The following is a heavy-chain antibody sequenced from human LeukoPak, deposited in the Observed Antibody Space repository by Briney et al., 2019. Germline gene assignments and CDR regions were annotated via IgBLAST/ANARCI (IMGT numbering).Heavy chain of an antibody. CDR2: ISSSGSPI. Sequence: GGSLRLSCAASGFTFKNYEMNWVRQTPGKGLEWASYISSSGSPIYYADSVKGRFIISRDNAKNSLYQQMNSLRAEDTAVYYCARGPSVGSGWSPDYWGQGTLVTVSS. CDR1: GFTFKNYE. CDR3: ARGPSVGSGWSPDY. V-gene: IGHV3-48*03. J-gene: IGHJ4*02. D-gene: IGHD6-19*01.